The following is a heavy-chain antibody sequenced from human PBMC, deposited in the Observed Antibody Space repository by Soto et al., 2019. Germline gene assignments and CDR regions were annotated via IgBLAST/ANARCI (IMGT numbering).Heavy chain of an antibody. D-gene: IGHD6-19*01. CDR1: GGTFSSYA. J-gene: IGHJ3*02. V-gene: IGHV1-18*01. Sequence: ASVKVSCKASGGTFSSYAISWVRQAPGQGLEWMGGIIPIFGNTNYAQKLQGRVTMTTDTSTSTAYMELRSLRSDDTAVYYCARGYSSGWYNDAFDIWGQGTMVTVSS. CDR3: ARGYSSGWYNDAFDI. CDR2: IIPIFGNT.